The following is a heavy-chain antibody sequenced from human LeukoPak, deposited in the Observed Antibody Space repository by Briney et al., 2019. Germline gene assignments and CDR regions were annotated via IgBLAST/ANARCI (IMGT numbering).Heavy chain of an antibody. V-gene: IGHV3-7*01. J-gene: IGHJ4*02. CDR2: IKQDGSEK. Sequence: GGSLRLSCAASGFTFSSYWMSWVRQTPGRGLEWVANIKQDGSEKHYVDSVKGRFTISRDNAKNSLYLQMNSLRAEDTAVYYCANTMIARLDYWGQGTLVTVSS. CDR1: GFTFSSYW. CDR3: ANTMIARLDY. D-gene: IGHD3-22*01.